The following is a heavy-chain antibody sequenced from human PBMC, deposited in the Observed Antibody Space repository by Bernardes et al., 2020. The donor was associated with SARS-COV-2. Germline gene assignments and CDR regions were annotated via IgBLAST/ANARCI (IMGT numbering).Heavy chain of an antibody. CDR3: ARDHIEIVVVVAARSYYYYGMDV. CDR1: GDSVSSNSAA. Sequence: SQTLSLTCAISGDSVSSNSAAWNWIRQSPSRGLEWLGRTYYRSKWYNDYAVSVKSRITINPDTSKNQFSLQLNSVTPEDTAVYYCARDHIEIVVVVAARSYYYYGMDVWGQGTTVTVSS. J-gene: IGHJ6*02. V-gene: IGHV6-1*01. D-gene: IGHD2-15*01. CDR2: TYYRSKWYN.